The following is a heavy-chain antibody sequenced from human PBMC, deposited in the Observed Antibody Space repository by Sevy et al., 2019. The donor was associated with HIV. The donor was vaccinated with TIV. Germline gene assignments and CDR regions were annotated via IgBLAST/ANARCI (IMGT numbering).Heavy chain of an antibody. CDR1: GFTFSDYY. CDR3: ARASGYDYRGKYFDF. CDR2: ISSSGSNT. V-gene: IGHV3-11*04. J-gene: IGHJ4*02. Sequence: GESLKISCAASGFTFSDYYMSWIRQAPGKGLEWVSYISSSGSNTYYADSVKGRFTISRDNAKNSLYLQMNSLRAEDTAVYYCARASGYDYRGKYFDFWGQGTLVTVSS. D-gene: IGHD5-12*01.